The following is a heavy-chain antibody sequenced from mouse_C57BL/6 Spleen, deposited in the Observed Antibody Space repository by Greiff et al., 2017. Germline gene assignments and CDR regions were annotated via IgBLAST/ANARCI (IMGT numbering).Heavy chain of an antibody. CDR2: LDPSDSYT. CDR1: GYTFTSYW. J-gene: IGHJ2*01. CDR3: ARGFDTGGY. V-gene: IGHV1-69*01. Sequence: QVQLKQPGAELVMPGASVTLSCTASGYTFTSYWMHWVKQRPGQGLEWIGELDPSDSYTNYNQKFKGKSTLTVDKSSSTAYMQLSSLTSEDSAVYYCARGFDTGGYWGQGTTLTVSS. D-gene: IGHD4-1*01.